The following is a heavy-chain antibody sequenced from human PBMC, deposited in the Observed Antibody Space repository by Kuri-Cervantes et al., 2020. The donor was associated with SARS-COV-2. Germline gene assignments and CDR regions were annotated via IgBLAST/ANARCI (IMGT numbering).Heavy chain of an antibody. D-gene: IGHD3-9*01. CDR1: GFTVSSNY. J-gene: IGHJ4*02. CDR3: ARNIRYFDHEYYFDY. Sequence: GESLKISCVASGFTVSSNYMTWVRLAPGKGLDWVSILHSGGSAVYADSVKGRFTISRDNSKNTLFLQMNNLRAEDTAVYYCARNIRYFDHEYYFDYWGQGTQVTVSS. CDR2: LHSGGSA. V-gene: IGHV3-66*01.